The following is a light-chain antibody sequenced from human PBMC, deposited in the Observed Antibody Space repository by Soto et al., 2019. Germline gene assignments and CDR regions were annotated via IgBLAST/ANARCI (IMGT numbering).Light chain of an antibody. CDR3: AAWDDSLNGWV. CDR1: SSHIGSNT. V-gene: IGLV1-44*01. Sequence: QSVLTQPPSASGTPGQRVTISCSGSSSHIGSNTVNWYQQLPGTPPKLLIYSNNQRPSGVPDRFSGSKSGTSASLAISGLQSEDEADYYCAAWDDSLNGWVFGGGTKLTVL. CDR2: SNN. J-gene: IGLJ3*02.